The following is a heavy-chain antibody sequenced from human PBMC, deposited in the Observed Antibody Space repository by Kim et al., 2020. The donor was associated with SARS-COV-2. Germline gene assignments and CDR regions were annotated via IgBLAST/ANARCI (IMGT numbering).Heavy chain of an antibody. V-gene: IGHV3-23*05. CDR3: GDYHGAGSHFSY. Sequence: NADSVKSRFPIYRDNHKNMLYLQMDSLRAEETAVYYCGDYHGAGSHFSYWGQGTLVTVSS. D-gene: IGHD3-10*01. J-gene: IGHJ4*02.